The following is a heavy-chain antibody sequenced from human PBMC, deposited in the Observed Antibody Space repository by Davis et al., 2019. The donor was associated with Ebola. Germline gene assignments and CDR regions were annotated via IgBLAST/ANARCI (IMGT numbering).Heavy chain of an antibody. V-gene: IGHV3-23*01. CDR2: ISGSGGST. Sequence: GESLKISCAASGFTFSSYAMSWVRQAPGKGLEWVSAISGSGGSTYYADSVKGRFTISRDNSKNTLYLQMNSLGAEDTAVYYCARAYHGYSYGYSYYYGMDVWGQGTTVTVSS. CDR1: GFTFSSYA. J-gene: IGHJ6*02. CDR3: ARAYHGYSYGYSYYYGMDV. D-gene: IGHD5-18*01.